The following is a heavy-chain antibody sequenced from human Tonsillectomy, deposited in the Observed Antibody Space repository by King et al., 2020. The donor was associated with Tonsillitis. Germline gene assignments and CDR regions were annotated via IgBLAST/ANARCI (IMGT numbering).Heavy chain of an antibody. V-gene: IGHV3-7*01. J-gene: IGHJ4*02. CDR3: ARAPLATVMGYYFDY. D-gene: IGHD4-11*01. CDR1: GFTFSSYW. Sequence: VQLVESGGGLVQPGGSLRLSRAASGFTFSSYWMSWVRQAPGKGLEWVANINQDGSEKYYVDSVKGRFTISRDNAKNSLYLQMSSLRAEDTAVYYCARAPLATVMGYYFDYWGQGTLVTVSS. CDR2: INQDGSEK.